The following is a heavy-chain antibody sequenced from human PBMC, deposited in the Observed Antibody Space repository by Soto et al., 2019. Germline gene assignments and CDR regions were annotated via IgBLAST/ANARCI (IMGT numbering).Heavy chain of an antibody. CDR3: AKDEGYSSGWYYYYGMDV. D-gene: IGHD6-19*01. V-gene: IGHV3-30*18. CDR2: IPYDGSNK. J-gene: IGHJ6*02. CDR1: GFTFSSSG. Sequence: GGSLRLSCAASGFTFSSSGMHWVRQAPGKGLEWVAVIPYDGSNKYYADSVKGRFTISRDNSKNTLYLQMNSLRAEDTAVYYCAKDEGYSSGWYYYYGMDVSRQGTTVTVFS.